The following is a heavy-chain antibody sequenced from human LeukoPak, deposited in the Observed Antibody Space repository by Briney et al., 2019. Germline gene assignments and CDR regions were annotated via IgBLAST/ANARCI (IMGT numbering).Heavy chain of an antibody. J-gene: IGHJ4*02. CDR2: IYYSGST. CDR3: ARGYYDSSGYSGDDY. D-gene: IGHD3-22*01. CDR1: GVSISSYY. Sequence: PSETLSLTCTVSGVSISSYYWSWIRQPPGKGLEWIGYIYYSGSTNYNPSLKSRVTISVDTSKNQFSLKLSSVTAADTAVYYCARGYYDSSGYSGDDYWGQGTLVTVSS. V-gene: IGHV4-59*08.